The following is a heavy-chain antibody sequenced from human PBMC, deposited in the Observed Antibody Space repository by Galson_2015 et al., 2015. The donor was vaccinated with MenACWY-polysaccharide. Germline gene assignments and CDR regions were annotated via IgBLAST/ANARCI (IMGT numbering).Heavy chain of an antibody. V-gene: IGHV3-33*01. Sequence: SLRLSCAASGSRFSNSGMHWVRQAPGKGLEWVAVIQYDGSKIVYADSVKGRFTISRDNSKNTVFLEMNTLGAEDTAAYYCAREGSRIVFHAFDSWGQGTMVPVSS. J-gene: IGHJ3*01. CDR1: GSRFSNSG. CDR3: AREGSRIVFHAFDS. D-gene: IGHD2-15*01. CDR2: IQYDGSKI.